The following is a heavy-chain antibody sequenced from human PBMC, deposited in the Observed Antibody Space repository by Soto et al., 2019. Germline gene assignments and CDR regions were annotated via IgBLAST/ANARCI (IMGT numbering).Heavy chain of an antibody. V-gene: IGHV3-23*01. CDR3: AKKSLGSITLPALYYFDY. J-gene: IGHJ4*02. D-gene: IGHD1-20*01. CDR1: GFTFGSYA. Sequence: EVQLLESGGGLVQPGGSLRLSCAASGFTFGSYALSWVRQAPGKGLEWVSVISVGGDATYYPDSVKGRFTTSRDNSKNTVYLQMNSLRAEDTAVYYCAKKSLGSITLPALYYFDYWGQGTLVTVSS. CDR2: ISVGGDAT.